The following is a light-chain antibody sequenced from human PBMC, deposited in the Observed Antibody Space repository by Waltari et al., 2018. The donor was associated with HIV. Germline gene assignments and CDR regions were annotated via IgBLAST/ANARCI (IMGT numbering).Light chain of an antibody. CDR1: SSNIGCNY. J-gene: IGLJ2*01. CDR3: GTWDSSLSAVV. Sequence: QSVLTQPPSVSAAPGQMVTISCSGSSSNIGCNYVSWYQHLPGTAPKLLIYDNKRRPSGIPNRFSASKAGTSGALDITGLQTVDEGDYYCGTWDSSLSAVVFGGGTKLTVL. V-gene: IGLV1-51*01. CDR2: DNK.